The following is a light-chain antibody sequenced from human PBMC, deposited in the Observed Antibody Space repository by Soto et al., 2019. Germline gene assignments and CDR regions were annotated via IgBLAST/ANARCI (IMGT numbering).Light chain of an antibody. CDR2: GAS. CDR3: QQRSNWPIT. V-gene: IGKV3D-20*02. J-gene: IGKJ5*01. Sequence: PGERATLSCRASQNIGSSNVAWYQHKPGLAPRLLLYGASTRPTDIPARFSGSGSGTDFTLTISSLEPEDFAVYYCQQRSNWPITFGQGTRLEIK. CDR1: QNIGSSN.